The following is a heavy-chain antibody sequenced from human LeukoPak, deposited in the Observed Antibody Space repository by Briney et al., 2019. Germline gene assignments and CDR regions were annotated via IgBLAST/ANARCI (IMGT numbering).Heavy chain of an antibody. CDR1: GFTFSSYA. Sequence: GGSLRLSCAASGFTFSSYAMHWVRQAPGKGLEWVAVISYDGSNKYYADSVKGRFTISRDNSKNTLYLQMNSLRAEDTAVYYCAGDSSSGYYMDLWGKGTTVTVSS. CDR3: AGDSSSGYYMDL. J-gene: IGHJ6*03. V-gene: IGHV3-30-3*01. CDR2: ISYDGSNK. D-gene: IGHD6-6*01.